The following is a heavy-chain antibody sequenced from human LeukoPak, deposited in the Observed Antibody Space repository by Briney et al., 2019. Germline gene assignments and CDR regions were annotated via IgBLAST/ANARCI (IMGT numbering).Heavy chain of an antibody. CDR1: GFSFSGSS. J-gene: IGHJ6*03. CDR3: TRQESPYYYYYMDV. V-gene: IGHV3-73*01. Sequence: GGSLRLSCAAPGFSFSGSSMHWVRQASGKGLEWVGHIRSKSSNYATAYAASVKGRFTIFRDDSKNTAFLQMNSLKTEDTAVYYCTRQESPYYYYYMDVWGKGTTVTVSS. CDR2: IRSKSSNYAT.